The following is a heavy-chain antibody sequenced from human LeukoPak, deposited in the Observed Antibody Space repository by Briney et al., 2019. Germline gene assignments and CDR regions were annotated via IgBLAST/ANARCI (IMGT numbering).Heavy chain of an antibody. Sequence: PGGSLRLSCATSGFTFRNYWISWVRQAPGKGLEWVANIKQDGSEKYYVDSVKGRFTIARDNAKKSLYLQMNSLRAEDTAVYHCARLRYDDFWSGSWKYYYYMDVWGKGTTVTVSS. J-gene: IGHJ6*03. CDR2: IKQDGSEK. D-gene: IGHD3-3*01. V-gene: IGHV3-7*01. CDR3: ARLRYDDFWSGSWKYYYYMDV. CDR1: GFTFRNYW.